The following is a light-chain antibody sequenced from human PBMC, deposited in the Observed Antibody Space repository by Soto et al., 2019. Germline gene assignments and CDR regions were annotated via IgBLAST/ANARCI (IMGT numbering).Light chain of an antibody. CDR3: QQRSNWPPIT. Sequence: EIVMTQSPATLSVSPGERATLSCRASQTVNSNLAWYQKKPGQAPRLLIYDASNRATGIPARFSGSGSGTDFTLTISSLEPEDFATYYCQQRSNWPPITFGQGTRLEIK. CDR1: QTVNSN. J-gene: IGKJ5*01. V-gene: IGKV3-11*01. CDR2: DAS.